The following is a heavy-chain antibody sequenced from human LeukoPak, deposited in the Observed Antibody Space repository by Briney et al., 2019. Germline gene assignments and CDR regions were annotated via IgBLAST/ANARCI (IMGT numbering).Heavy chain of an antibody. J-gene: IGHJ1*01. Sequence: GGSLRLSCAASGFTFSSYAMSWVRQAPGKGLEWVSAISGSGGSTYYADSVKGRFTISRDNAKNSLYLQMNSLRAGDTAIYYCARDGSSRSLQFWGQGTLVTVSS. CDR2: ISGSGGST. CDR1: GFTFSSYA. CDR3: ARDGSSRSLQF. V-gene: IGHV3-23*01.